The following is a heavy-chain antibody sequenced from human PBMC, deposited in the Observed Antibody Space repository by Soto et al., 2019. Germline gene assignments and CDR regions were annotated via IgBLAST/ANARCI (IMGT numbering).Heavy chain of an antibody. J-gene: IGHJ6*02. Sequence: PSETLSLTCTVSGGSISSANYHWTWIRQSPGKGLEWIGYIYYSGSIFYNPSFKSRVTISVDTSKNQFSLPLSSVTAADTAVYFCAREDDGGDRDYYGLDVWGQGTTVTVSS. CDR2: IYYSGSI. CDR1: GGSISSANYH. CDR3: AREDDGGDRDYYGLDV. D-gene: IGHD2-21*02. V-gene: IGHV4-30-4*08.